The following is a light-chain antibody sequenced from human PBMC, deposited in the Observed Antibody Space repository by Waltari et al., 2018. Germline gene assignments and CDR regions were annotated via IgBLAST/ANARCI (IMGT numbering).Light chain of an antibody. CDR2: STS. Sequence: DIQMTQSPSSLSASVGDRVTINCRASRSISTYLNWYQQKPGNAPKLLMFSTSILQSGVPSRLSGSGSGTDFTLTISSLQPEDFATYYCQQSYTTPPTFGQGTKVEIK. CDR1: RSISTY. J-gene: IGKJ1*01. V-gene: IGKV1-39*01. CDR3: QQSYTTPPT.